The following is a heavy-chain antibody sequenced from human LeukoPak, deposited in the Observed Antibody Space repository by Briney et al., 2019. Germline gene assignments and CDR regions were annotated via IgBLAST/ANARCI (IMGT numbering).Heavy chain of an antibody. D-gene: IGHD3-22*01. J-gene: IGHJ4*02. CDR2: ISSSGSTI. Sequence: GGSLRLSCAASGFTFSSYEMNWVRQAPGEGLEWVSYISSSGSTIYYADSVKGRFTISRDNAKNSLYMQMNSLRAEDTAVYYCAKDLGITGYWGQGTLVTVSS. CDR1: GFTFSSYE. CDR3: AKDLGITGY. V-gene: IGHV3-48*03.